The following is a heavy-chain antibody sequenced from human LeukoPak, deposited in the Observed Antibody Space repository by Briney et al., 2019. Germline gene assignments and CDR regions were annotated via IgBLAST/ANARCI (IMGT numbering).Heavy chain of an antibody. Sequence: GGSLRLSCAASGFTFSDYTMNWVRQAPGKGLEWVSSLSSTGLYVYYADSVRGRLTISRDNANNSLSLQMSSLRAEDTAVYYCAREAYSHYGFDYWGQGTLVTASS. CDR3: AREAYSHYGFDY. V-gene: IGHV3-21*01. J-gene: IGHJ4*02. D-gene: IGHD4-11*01. CDR2: LSSTGLYV. CDR1: GFTFSDYT.